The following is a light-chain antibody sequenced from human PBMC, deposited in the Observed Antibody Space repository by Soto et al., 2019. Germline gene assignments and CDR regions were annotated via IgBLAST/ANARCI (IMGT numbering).Light chain of an antibody. Sequence: QSALTQPASVSWSPGQSITISCTGTSSDVGAYDYVSWYQQHPDKAPKLMIYEVSNRPSGVSNRFSGSKSVNTATLTISGLQAEDEADYYCSSYTSSSTRVFGNGTKVTVL. CDR1: SSDVGAYDY. J-gene: IGLJ1*01. CDR2: EVS. CDR3: SSYTSSSTRV. V-gene: IGLV2-14*03.